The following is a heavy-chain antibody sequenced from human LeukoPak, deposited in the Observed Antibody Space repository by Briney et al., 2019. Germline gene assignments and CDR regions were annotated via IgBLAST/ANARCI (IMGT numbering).Heavy chain of an antibody. CDR1: GFTFSSYA. D-gene: IGHD6-19*01. V-gene: IGHV3-30*04. CDR2: ISYDGPNK. CDR3: ARGVRIAVAGNIDY. Sequence: GGSLRLSCAASGFTFSSYAMHWVRRAPGKGLEWVAVISYDGPNKNYADSVKGRFTISRDNSKNTLYLQMNSLRAEDTAVYYCARGVRIAVAGNIDYWGQGTRVAVSP. J-gene: IGHJ4*02.